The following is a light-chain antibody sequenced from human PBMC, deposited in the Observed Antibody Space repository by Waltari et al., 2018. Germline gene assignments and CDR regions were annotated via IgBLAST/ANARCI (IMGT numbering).Light chain of an antibody. J-gene: IGKJ4*01. CDR1: QSISSW. CDR2: KAS. Sequence: DIQMTQSPSTLSASVGDRVTITCRASQSISSWLAWYQQKPGKAPKLLIYKASSLESGVPSRVTGSGSGTEFTLTISSLQPDDFATYYCQQYNSYSPVTFGGGTKVEIK. CDR3: QQYNSYSPVT. V-gene: IGKV1-5*03.